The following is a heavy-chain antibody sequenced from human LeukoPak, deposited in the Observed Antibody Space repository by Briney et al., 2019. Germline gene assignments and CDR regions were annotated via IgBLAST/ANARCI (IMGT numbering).Heavy chain of an antibody. CDR2: ISSSGSTI. V-gene: IGHV3-48*03. Sequence: PGGSLRLSCAASGFTFSSYEMNWVRQAPGKGLEWVSYISSSGSTIYYADSVKGRFTISRDNAKNSLYLQMNSLGAEDTAVYYCARELERGEIDYWGQGTLVTVSS. CDR3: ARELERGEIDY. J-gene: IGHJ4*02. D-gene: IGHD1-1*01. CDR1: GFTFSSYE.